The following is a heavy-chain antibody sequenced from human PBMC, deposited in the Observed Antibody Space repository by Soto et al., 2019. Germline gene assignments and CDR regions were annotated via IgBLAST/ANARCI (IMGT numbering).Heavy chain of an antibody. CDR1: GYTFTSYA. D-gene: IGHD3-22*01. Sequence: GASVKVSCKASGYTFTSYAMHWVRQAPGQRLEWMGWINAGNGNTKYSQKFQGRVTITRDTSASTAYMELSSLRSEDTAVYYCAREAMIESSWHLFDYWGQGTLVTVSS. CDR3: AREAMIESSWHLFDY. CDR2: INAGNGNT. J-gene: IGHJ4*02. V-gene: IGHV1-3*01.